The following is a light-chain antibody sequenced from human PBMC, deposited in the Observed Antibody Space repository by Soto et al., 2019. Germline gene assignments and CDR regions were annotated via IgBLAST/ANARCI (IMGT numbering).Light chain of an antibody. CDR2: GAS. CDR1: QSVRIN. Sequence: EIVMTQSPATLAVSPGERATLSCRASQSVRINVAWYQQKNGQAPRLLVYGASTRASGIPDRFSGSGSGTNFTLTISRLETEDFAVYYCQQYGGSPGTFGQGTKVDIK. V-gene: IGKV3-15*01. J-gene: IGKJ1*01. CDR3: QQYGGSPGT.